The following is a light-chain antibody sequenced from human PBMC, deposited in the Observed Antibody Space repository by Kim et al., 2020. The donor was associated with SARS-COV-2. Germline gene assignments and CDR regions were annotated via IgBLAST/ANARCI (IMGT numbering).Light chain of an antibody. J-gene: IGLJ2*01. CDR1: SSDVGGYGR. V-gene: IGLV2-18*02. CDR3: SSYTSSSTVV. Sequence: GQSVTIPCTGTSSDVGGYGRVSWYRQPPGTAPKLMIYEVSHRPSGVPDRFSGSKSGNTASLTISGLQAEDETDYYCSSYTSSSTVVFGGGTQLTVL. CDR2: EVS.